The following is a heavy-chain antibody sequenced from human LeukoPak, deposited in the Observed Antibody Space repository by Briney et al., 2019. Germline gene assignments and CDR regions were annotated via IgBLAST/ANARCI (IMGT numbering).Heavy chain of an antibody. Sequence: PGGSLRLSCAASGFTFSDFYMSWIRQAPGKGLEWVSYISSSGNTKYYADSVKGRFTMSRDNAKNSLYLQMDSLRVEDTAVYYCAREGGTIRGAAAGTVDYWGQGTLVTVSS. CDR2: ISSSGNTK. V-gene: IGHV3-11*01. D-gene: IGHD6-13*01. CDR3: AREGGTIRGAAAGTVDY. J-gene: IGHJ4*02. CDR1: GFTFSDFY.